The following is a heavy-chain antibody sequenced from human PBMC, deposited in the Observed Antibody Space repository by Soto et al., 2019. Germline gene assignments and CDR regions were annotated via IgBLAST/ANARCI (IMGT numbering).Heavy chain of an antibody. J-gene: IGHJ5*02. CDR2: FDYGGTT. CDR3: AGRRQSDSTITQANWLDP. D-gene: IGHD2-8*01. V-gene: IGHV4-59*12. CDR1: GGSISSSI. Sequence: SETLSLTCAVRGGSISSSIWNWFRQPPGRGLEWIGFFDYGGTTHYNPSLTSRVAISVDTSKSQFSLRLNSVTAADTVVYYCAGRRQSDSTITQANWLDPWGQGTLVTVSS.